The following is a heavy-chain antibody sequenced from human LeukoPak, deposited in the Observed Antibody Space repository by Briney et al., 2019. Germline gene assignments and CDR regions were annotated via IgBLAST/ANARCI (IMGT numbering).Heavy chain of an antibody. CDR2: FDAEDGES. D-gene: IGHD2-21*01. J-gene: IGHJ4*02. V-gene: IGHV1-24*01. Sequence: GASVKVSCKVSGYTLTELSMHWVRQAPGKGLEWMGGFDAEDGESIYAQKFQGRVTMTEDTSTDTAYMELSSLRSEDTAVYYCATYPILAVYGHEYFDYWGQGTLVTVSS. CDR1: GYTLTELS. CDR3: ATYPILAVYGHEYFDY.